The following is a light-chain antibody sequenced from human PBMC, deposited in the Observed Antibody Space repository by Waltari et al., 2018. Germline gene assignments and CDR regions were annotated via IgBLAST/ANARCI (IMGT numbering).Light chain of an antibody. V-gene: IGLV6-57*02. CDR2: EDN. CDR3: QSYDSSTLWV. CDR1: SGSIASNY. Sequence: NFMLTQPHSVSESPGKTVTISCTGSSGSIASNYVQWYQQCPGSAPTTVIYEDNQRPSGVPERFSGSIDSSSNSASLTISGLKTEDEADDYCQSYDSSTLWVFGGGTKLTVL. J-gene: IGLJ3*02.